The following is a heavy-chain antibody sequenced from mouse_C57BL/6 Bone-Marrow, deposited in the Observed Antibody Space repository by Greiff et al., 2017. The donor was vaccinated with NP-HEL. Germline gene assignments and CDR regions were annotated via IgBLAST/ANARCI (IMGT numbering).Heavy chain of an antibody. CDR3: ARSGLRFMDY. J-gene: IGHJ4*01. Sequence: VQLQQSGAELARPGASVKMSCKASGYTFTSYTMHWVKQRPGQGLEWIGYINPSSGYTKYNQKFKDKATLTADKSSSTAYMQLSSLTSEDSAVYYCARSGLRFMDYWGQGTSVTVSS. V-gene: IGHV1-4*01. CDR1: GYTFTSYT. D-gene: IGHD2-2*01. CDR2: INPSSGYT.